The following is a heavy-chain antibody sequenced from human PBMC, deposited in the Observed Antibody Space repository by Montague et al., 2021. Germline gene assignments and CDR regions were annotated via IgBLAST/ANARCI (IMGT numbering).Heavy chain of an antibody. CDR2: INHSGSS. J-gene: IGHJ5*02. V-gene: IGHV4-34*01. CDR1: GGSFSGYY. CDR3: ARRGVVTGWFDP. Sequence: SETLSLTCTVYGGSFSGYYLSWICQSPGKGLEWIGEINHSGSSNYNPSLKSRVTISVDTSKNQFSLKLSSVTAADTAVYYCARRGVVTGWFDPWGQGTLVTVSS. D-gene: IGHD2-21*02.